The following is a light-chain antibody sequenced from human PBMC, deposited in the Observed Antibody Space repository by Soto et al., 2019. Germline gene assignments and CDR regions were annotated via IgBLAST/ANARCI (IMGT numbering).Light chain of an antibody. CDR1: SRDVGAYNY. V-gene: IGLV2-14*01. Sequence: QSALTQPAPVSGSPGLSITNSCSGTSRDVGAYNYVSWYQQHPGKAPKLLIFEVSSRPSGVSNRFSGSKSGSTASLTISGLQAEDEADYYCSSYADSDTLYVFGTGTKVTVL. CDR2: EVS. CDR3: SSYADSDTLYV. J-gene: IGLJ1*01.